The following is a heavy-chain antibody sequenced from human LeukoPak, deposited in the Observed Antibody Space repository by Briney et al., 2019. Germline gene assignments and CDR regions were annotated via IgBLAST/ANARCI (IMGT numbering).Heavy chain of an antibody. Sequence: PGGSLRLSCAASGFTFDDYTMHWDRQAPGKGLEWVSLISWDGGSTYYADSVKGRFTISRDNSKNSLYLQMNSLRTEDTALYYCAKGRGYYYYGMDVWGQGTTVTVSS. CDR3: AKGRGYYYYGMDV. J-gene: IGHJ6*02. CDR2: ISWDGGST. CDR1: GFTFDDYT. V-gene: IGHV3-43*01.